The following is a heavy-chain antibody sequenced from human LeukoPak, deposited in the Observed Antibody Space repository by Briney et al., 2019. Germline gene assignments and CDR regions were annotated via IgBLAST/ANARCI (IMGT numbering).Heavy chain of an antibody. CDR1: GFTFSSHS. Sequence: GGSLRLSCAASGFTFSSHSMNWVRQAPGKGLEWVSSISSSSTYIFYADSVRGRFIISRDNAENSLYLQMNSLRADDTAVYYCARDGGYSSSWSDPFDYWGQGTLVTVSS. CDR3: ARDGGYSSSWSDPFDY. D-gene: IGHD6-13*01. CDR2: ISSSSTYI. V-gene: IGHV3-21*06. J-gene: IGHJ4*02.